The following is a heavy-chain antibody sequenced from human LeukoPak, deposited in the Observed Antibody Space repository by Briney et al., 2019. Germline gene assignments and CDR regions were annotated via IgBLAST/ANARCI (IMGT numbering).Heavy chain of an antibody. CDR1: GFTLSSYA. CDR3: ARGEYYYDSSGYYPLDY. D-gene: IGHD3-22*01. CDR2: ISGNAGST. Sequence: PGGSLRLSCAASGFTLSSYAMSWVRQAPGKGLEWVSLISGNAGSTYYADSVKGRFTISRDNAKNTLYLQMNSLRAEDTAVYYCARGEYYYDSSGYYPLDYWGQGTLVTVSS. J-gene: IGHJ4*02. V-gene: IGHV3-23*01.